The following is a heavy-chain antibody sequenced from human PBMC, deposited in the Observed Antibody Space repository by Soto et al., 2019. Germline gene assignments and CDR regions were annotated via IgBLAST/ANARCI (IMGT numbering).Heavy chain of an antibody. Sequence: QVQLVESGGGVVQPGRSLRLSCAASGFTFSSYAMHWVRQAPGKGLEWVAVISYDGSNKYYADSVKGRFTISRDNSKNTLYLQMNSLRAEDTAVYYCARGRQQLVTDFDYWGQGTLVTVSS. CDR2: ISYDGSNK. V-gene: IGHV3-30-3*01. D-gene: IGHD6-13*01. CDR1: GFTFSSYA. J-gene: IGHJ4*02. CDR3: ARGRQQLVTDFDY.